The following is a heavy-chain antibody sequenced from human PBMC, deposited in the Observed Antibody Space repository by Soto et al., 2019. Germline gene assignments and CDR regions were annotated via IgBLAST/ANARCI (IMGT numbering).Heavy chain of an antibody. CDR3: AKGGITVDDGMDV. D-gene: IGHD3-10*01. V-gene: IGHV3-30*18. J-gene: IGHJ6*02. Sequence: PVGSLRLSCAASGFTFSSYGMHWVRQAPGKGLEWVAVISYDGSNKYYADSVKGRFTISRDNSKNTLYLQMNSLRAEDTAVYYCAKGGITVDDGMDVWGQGTTVTVSS. CDR1: GFTFSSYG. CDR2: ISYDGSNK.